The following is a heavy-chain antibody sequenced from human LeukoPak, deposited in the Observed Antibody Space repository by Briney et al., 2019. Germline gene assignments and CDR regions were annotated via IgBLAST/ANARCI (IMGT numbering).Heavy chain of an antibody. D-gene: IGHD6-13*01. V-gene: IGHV1-2*02. CDR3: ARVRIAAAGVAYYFDY. J-gene: IGHJ4*02. CDR2: INPNSGGT. CDR1: GYTFTGYY. Sequence: ASVKVSCKASGYTFTGYYMHWVRQAPGQGLEWMGWINPNSGGTNYAQKFQGRVTMTRDTSISTAYMELSRLRSDDTAVYYCARVRIAAAGVAYYFDYWGQGNLVTVSS.